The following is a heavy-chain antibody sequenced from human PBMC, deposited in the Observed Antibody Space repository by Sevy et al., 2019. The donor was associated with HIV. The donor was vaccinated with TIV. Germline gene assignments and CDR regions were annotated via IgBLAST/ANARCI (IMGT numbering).Heavy chain of an antibody. V-gene: IGHV3-23*01. Sequence: GGFLRLSCAASGFTFSSYAMSWVRQAPGKGLEWVSTISDNDGTYYAESVKGRFTISRDTSKNTLYLQVNSLRAEDTALHYCARRARYCSSTNCPGYFDYWGQGTLVTVSS. CDR1: GFTFSSYA. CDR2: ISDNDGT. D-gene: IGHD2-2*01. CDR3: ARRARYCSSTNCPGYFDY. J-gene: IGHJ4*02.